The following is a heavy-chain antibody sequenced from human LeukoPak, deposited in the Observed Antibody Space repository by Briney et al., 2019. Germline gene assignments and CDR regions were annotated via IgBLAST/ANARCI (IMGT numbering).Heavy chain of an antibody. D-gene: IGHD5-18*01. J-gene: IGHJ4*02. Sequence: GGSLRLSCAASGFTFDDYAMHWVRQAPGKGLEWVSGISWNSGSIGYADSVKGRFTISRDNAKNSLYLQMNSLRAEDTALYYCAKGSGYSYGSGGGDYWGQGTLVTVSS. CDR1: GFTFDDYA. CDR3: AKGSGYSYGSGGGDY. V-gene: IGHV3-9*01. CDR2: ISWNSGSI.